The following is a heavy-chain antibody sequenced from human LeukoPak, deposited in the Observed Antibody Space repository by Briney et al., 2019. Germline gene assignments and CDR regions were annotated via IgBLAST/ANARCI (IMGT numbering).Heavy chain of an antibody. D-gene: IGHD5-24*01. CDR3: ARVDGYPSPLGFDI. Sequence: GASVKVSCKASGYTFTSYGISWVLQAPGQGLEWMGWISAYNGNTNYAQKLQGRVTMTTDTSTSTAYMELRSLRSDDTAVYYCARVDGYPSPLGFDIWGQGTMVTVSS. CDR2: ISAYNGNT. CDR1: GYTFTSYG. J-gene: IGHJ3*02. V-gene: IGHV1-18*01.